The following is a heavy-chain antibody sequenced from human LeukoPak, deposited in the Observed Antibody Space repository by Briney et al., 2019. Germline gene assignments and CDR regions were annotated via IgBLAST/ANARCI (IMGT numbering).Heavy chain of an antibody. CDR3: ARDRYYDTSGCLYNDY. J-gene: IGHJ4*02. CDR2: IYGGGST. CDR1: GFTVSNNY. Sequence: GGSLRLSCAASGFTVSNNYMSWVRQAPGQGLEWVSVIYGGGSTFYADSVKGRFTISRDNSQNTLYLQMNSLRAEDTALYYCARDRYYDTSGCLYNDYWGQGTLVAVSS. D-gene: IGHD3-22*01. V-gene: IGHV3-66*01.